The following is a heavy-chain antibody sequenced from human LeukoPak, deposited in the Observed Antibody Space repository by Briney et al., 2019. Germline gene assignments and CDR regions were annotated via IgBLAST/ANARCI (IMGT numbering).Heavy chain of an antibody. CDR1: GGTFSSYG. CDR2: NIPLLDKT. V-gene: IGHV1-69*04. J-gene: IGHJ4*02. CDR3: AKGSQAMVSAGDY. D-gene: IGHD5-18*01. Sequence: SVKVSCKASGGTFSSYGINWLRLAPGQGLEWMGRNIPLLDKTNYAQKFQGRVTIIADKSTNTAYMELSSLRSEDTAVYYCAKGSQAMVSAGDYWGQGTLVTVSS.